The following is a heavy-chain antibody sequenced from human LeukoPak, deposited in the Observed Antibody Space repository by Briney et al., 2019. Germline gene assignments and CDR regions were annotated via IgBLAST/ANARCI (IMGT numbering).Heavy chain of an antibody. J-gene: IGHJ5*02. CDR3: AKGPHYYGSGSYYKLDWFDP. CDR2: ISYDGSNK. CDR1: GFTFSSYG. D-gene: IGHD3-10*01. V-gene: IGHV3-30*18. Sequence: GGSLRLSCAASGFTFSSYGMHWVRQAPGKGLEWVAVISYDGSNKYYADSVKGRFTISRDNSKNTLYLQMNSLRAEDTAVYYCAKGPHYYGSGSYYKLDWFDPWGQGTLVTVSS.